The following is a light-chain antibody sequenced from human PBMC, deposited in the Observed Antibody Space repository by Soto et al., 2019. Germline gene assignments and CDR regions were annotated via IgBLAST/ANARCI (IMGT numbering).Light chain of an antibody. CDR1: SSDIGYYNY. CDR2: EVS. CDR3: TSYAGTDVHYV. J-gene: IGLJ1*01. V-gene: IGLV2-8*01. Sequence: QSVLTQPPSASGSPGQSVTISCTGTSSDIGYYNYVSWYQQYPGKAPKLLIYEVSKRPSGVPDRFSGAKSGNTASLTVSGRQAADDADYYCTSYAGTDVHYVFGTGTKLTVL.